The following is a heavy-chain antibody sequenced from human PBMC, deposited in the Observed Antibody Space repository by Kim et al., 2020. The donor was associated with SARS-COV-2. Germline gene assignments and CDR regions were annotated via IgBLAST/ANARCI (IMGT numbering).Heavy chain of an antibody. D-gene: IGHD1-1*01. CDR1: GFTLSSSG. CDR3: AKGSTSFDY. J-gene: IGHJ4*02. V-gene: IGHV3-23*01. Sequence: GGSLRLSCAASGFTLSSSGMSWVRQAPGEGVAWVSSIVTAGSTYYADSVKGRFTISRENSKNTLYLQMDSLRVEDTAVYYCAKGSTSFDYWGQGTLVIVSS. CDR2: IVTAGST.